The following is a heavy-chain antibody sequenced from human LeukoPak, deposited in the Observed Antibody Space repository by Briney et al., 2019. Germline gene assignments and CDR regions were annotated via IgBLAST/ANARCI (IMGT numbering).Heavy chain of an antibody. CDR1: GGSISSYY. J-gene: IGHJ3*01. CDR2: IYTSGST. V-gene: IGHV4-4*07. CDR3: AREDCSGGSCYPGR. D-gene: IGHD2-15*01. Sequence: SETLSLTCTVSGGSISSYYWSWIRQPAGKGLEWIGRIYTSGSTNYNPSLKSRVTISVDTSKNQFSLKLSSVTAADTAVYYCAREDCSGGSCYPGRWGQGTMVTVSS.